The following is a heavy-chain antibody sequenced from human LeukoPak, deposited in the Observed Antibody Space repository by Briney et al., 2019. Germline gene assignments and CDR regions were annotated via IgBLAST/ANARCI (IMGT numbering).Heavy chain of an antibody. J-gene: IGHJ4*02. V-gene: IGHV3-30*04. CDR3: ARGSGYLETFDY. D-gene: IGHD3-22*01. CDR1: GFIFSSYA. CDR2: ISYDGSNK. Sequence: GGSLRLSCAASGFIFSSYAMHWVRQAPGKGLEWVAVISYDGSNKYYADSVKGRFTISRGNSKNTLYLQMNSLRAEDTAVYNCARGSGYLETFDYWGQGTLVTVSS.